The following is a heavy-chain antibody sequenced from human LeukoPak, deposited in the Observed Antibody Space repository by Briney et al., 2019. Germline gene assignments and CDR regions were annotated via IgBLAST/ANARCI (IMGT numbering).Heavy chain of an antibody. CDR2: ISYDGSNK. J-gene: IGHJ4*02. CDR3: ARVGYMVRPY. V-gene: IGHV3-30*19. CDR1: GFTFSSYG. D-gene: IGHD3-10*01. Sequence: PGRSLRLSCAASGFTFSSYGMHWVRQAPGKGLEWVAVISYDGSNKYYADSVKGRFTISRDNSKNTLYLQMNSLRAKDTAVYYCARVGYMVRPYWGQGTLVTVSS.